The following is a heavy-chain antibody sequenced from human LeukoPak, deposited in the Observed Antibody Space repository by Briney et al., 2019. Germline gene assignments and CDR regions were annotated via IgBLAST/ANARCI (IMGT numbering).Heavy chain of an antibody. Sequence: SETLSLTCTVSGGAISGFYWSWIRQPAGKGLEWIGRIYSSGTTNYNPSLKSRVTMSVGTSKNQFSLRLNSVTAADTAVYYCARGTDSSGFYNSYFDPWGQGTLVTVSS. D-gene: IGHD3-22*01. V-gene: IGHV4-4*07. CDR3: ARGTDSSGFYNSYFDP. CDR1: GGAISGFY. J-gene: IGHJ5*02. CDR2: IYSSGTT.